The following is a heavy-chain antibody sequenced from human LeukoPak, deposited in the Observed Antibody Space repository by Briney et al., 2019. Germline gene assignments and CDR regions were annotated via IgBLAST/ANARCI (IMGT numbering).Heavy chain of an antibody. V-gene: IGHV4-59*11. J-gene: IGHJ6*03. D-gene: IGHD6-13*01. Sequence: SETLSLTCTVSGGSISSHYWSWIRQPPGKGLEWIGYIYYSGSTNYNPSLKSRVTISVDTSKNQFSLKLSSVTAADTAVYYCASGHLGAGTVYYYYMDVWGKGTTVTVSS. CDR2: IYYSGST. CDR3: ASGHLGAGTVYYYYMDV. CDR1: GGSISSHY.